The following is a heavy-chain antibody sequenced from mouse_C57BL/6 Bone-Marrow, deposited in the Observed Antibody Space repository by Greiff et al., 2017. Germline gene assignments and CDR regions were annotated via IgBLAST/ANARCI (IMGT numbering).Heavy chain of an antibody. CDR1: GYTFTSYW. Sequence: QVQLQQPGAELVKPGASVKLSCKASGYTFTSYWMHWVKQRPGQGLEWIGMIHPNSGSTNYNEKFKSKATLTVDKSSSTAYMQLSSLTSEYSGVYDCAILDYGSRGGDYWGQGATLTVSS. CDR2: IHPNSGST. D-gene: IGHD1-1*01. CDR3: AILDYGSRGGDY. J-gene: IGHJ2*01. V-gene: IGHV1-64*01.